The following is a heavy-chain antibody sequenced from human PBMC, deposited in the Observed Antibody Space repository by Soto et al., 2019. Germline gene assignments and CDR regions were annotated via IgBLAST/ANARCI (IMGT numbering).Heavy chain of an antibody. V-gene: IGHV1-24*01. CDR3: AMYYYDSSGYGD. CDR2: FDPEDGET. CDR1: GYTLTELS. Sequence: ASVKVSCKVSGYTLTELSMHWVRQAPGKGLEWMGGFDPEDGETIYAQKFQGRVTMTEDTSTDTAYMELSSLRSEDTAVYYCAMYYYDSSGYGDWGQGTLVTVSS. J-gene: IGHJ4*02. D-gene: IGHD3-22*01.